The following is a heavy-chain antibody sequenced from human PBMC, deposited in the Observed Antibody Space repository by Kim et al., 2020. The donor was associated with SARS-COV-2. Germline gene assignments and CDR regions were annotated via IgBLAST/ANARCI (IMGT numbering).Heavy chain of an antibody. CDR3: ARVLLRLASAFDI. D-gene: IGHD1-26*01. J-gene: IGHJ3*02. Sequence: YDPKLQGRVTMTTDQSTSTAYMELRSLRSDDTAVYYCARVLLRLASAFDIWGQGTMVTVSS. V-gene: IGHV1-18*01.